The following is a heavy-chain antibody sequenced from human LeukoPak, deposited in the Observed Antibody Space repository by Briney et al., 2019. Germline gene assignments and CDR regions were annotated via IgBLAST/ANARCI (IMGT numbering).Heavy chain of an antibody. D-gene: IGHD3-22*01. CDR1: GGTFSSYA. Sequence: SVKVSCKASGGTFSSYAISWVRQAPGQGLEWMGGIIPIFGTANYAQKFQGRVTITADESTSTAYMELSSLRSEDTAVYYCARVGYSGYNYRSHYYDSSGYGAFDIWGQGTMVTVSS. CDR3: ARVGYSGYNYRSHYYDSSGYGAFDI. CDR2: IIPIFGTA. J-gene: IGHJ3*02. V-gene: IGHV1-69*13.